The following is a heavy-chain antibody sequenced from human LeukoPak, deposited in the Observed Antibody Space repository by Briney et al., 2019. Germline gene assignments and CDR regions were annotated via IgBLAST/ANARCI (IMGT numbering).Heavy chain of an antibody. V-gene: IGHV3-7*03. CDR1: GFTFSSYW. CDR2: IKHDGSER. CDR3: ARGPGRVAVPATGSFDL. J-gene: IGHJ3*01. D-gene: IGHD2-2*01. Sequence: PGGSLRLSCAASGFTFSSYWMSWVRQAPGKGLEWVANIKHDGSERYYVDSVKGRFTISRDDAKKPLYLQMNSLRAEDTALYYCARGPGRVAVPATGSFDLWGQGTMVTVSS.